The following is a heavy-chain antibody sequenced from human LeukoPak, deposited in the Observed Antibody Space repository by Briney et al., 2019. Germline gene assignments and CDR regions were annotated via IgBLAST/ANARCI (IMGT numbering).Heavy chain of an antibody. J-gene: IGHJ4*02. CDR3: ARDPGSGWYFDY. D-gene: IGHD6-19*01. V-gene: IGHV1-46*01. CDR1: GYTFTSYY. CDR2: INPSGGST. Sequence: GASVKVSCKASGYTFTSYYMHWVRHAPGQGLEWMGIINPSGGSTSYAQKFQGRVTMTRDTSTSTVYMELSSLRSEDTAVYYCARDPGSGWYFDYWGQGTLVTVSS.